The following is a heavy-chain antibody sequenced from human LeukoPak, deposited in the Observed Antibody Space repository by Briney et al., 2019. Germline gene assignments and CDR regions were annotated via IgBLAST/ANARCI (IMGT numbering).Heavy chain of an antibody. V-gene: IGHV2-26*01. Sequence: ETLSLTCTVSGGSISSYYWSWIRQPPGKALEWLAHIFSNDEKSYSTSLKSRLTISKDTSKSRVVLTMTNMDPVDTATYYCARIKESSWSKYYFDYWGQGTLVTVSS. CDR2: IFSNDEK. CDR1: GGSISSYYW. D-gene: IGHD6-13*01. J-gene: IGHJ4*02. CDR3: ARIKESSWSKYYFDY.